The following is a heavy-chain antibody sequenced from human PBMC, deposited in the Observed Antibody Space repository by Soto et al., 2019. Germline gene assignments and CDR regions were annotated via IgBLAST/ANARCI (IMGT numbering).Heavy chain of an antibody. J-gene: IGHJ6*02. V-gene: IGHV4-59*01. CDR3: ARESQIYYYGMDV. CDR2: IYYSGST. Sequence: SETLSLTCTVSGGSISSYYWSWIRQPPGKGLEWIGYIYYSGSTNYNPSLKSRVTISVDTSKNQFSLKLSSVTAADTAVYYCARESQIYYYGMDVWGQGTTVTVSS. CDR1: GGSISSYY.